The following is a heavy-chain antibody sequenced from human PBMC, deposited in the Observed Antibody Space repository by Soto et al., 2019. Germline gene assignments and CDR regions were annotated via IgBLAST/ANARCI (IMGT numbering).Heavy chain of an antibody. J-gene: IGHJ5*01. V-gene: IGHV3-21*01. D-gene: IGHD6-13*01. CDR1: GFTLRGFT. Sequence: GGSLRLSCPASGFTLRGFTMGWVRQAPGKGVEWVSTISSKSAYIYYTGAVGGRLTVPGDKAKNSLHLQRDSQRAEDTAVYYCRRGASRDSSARGWFDLWGPGTLVTVSS. CDR2: ISSKSAYI. CDR3: RRGASRDSSARGWFDL.